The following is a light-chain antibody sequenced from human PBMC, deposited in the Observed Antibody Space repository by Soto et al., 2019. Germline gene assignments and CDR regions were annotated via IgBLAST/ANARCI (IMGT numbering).Light chain of an antibody. Sequence: DILLTQSPATLSLSPGERATLSCRASQSVGISLAWFQQKPGQAPRLLIYDASNRGTGIPARFSGSGSGTDFTLTISSLEPEDFAVYYCQQRGSWPQLTFGGGTKVDIK. CDR2: DAS. CDR3: QQRGSWPQLT. CDR1: QSVGIS. V-gene: IGKV3-11*01. J-gene: IGKJ4*01.